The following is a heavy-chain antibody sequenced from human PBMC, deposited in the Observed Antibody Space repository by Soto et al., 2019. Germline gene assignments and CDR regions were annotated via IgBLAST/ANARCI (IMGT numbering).Heavy chain of an antibody. CDR3: ARQGISGSRTLSD. J-gene: IGHJ4*02. Sequence: EVQLVESGGGLVQPGGSLRLSCAASGFTFSDYSVDWVRQAPGKGLEWVSCISSSGHTIYYADSLKGRFTISRDNAKNSLYLQMNSLRAEDTAVYDCARQGISGSRTLSDWGQGTLVTVSS. D-gene: IGHD1-26*01. V-gene: IGHV3-48*01. CDR1: GFTFSDYS. CDR2: ISSSGHTI.